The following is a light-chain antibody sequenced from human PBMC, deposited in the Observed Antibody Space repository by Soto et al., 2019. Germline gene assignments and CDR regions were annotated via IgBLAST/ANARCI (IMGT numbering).Light chain of an antibody. J-gene: IGKJ4*01. CDR2: AVS. Sequence: DIQMTQSPSSLSASVGDRVTITCGATQIILSYLSWFQQKPGEAPKLLIYAVSNLQSGVPSRFSGSGSGTDFTLTISSLQPGDFATYYCQQSYNTPLTFGGGTKVDIK. CDR1: QIILSY. V-gene: IGKV1-39*01. CDR3: QQSYNTPLT.